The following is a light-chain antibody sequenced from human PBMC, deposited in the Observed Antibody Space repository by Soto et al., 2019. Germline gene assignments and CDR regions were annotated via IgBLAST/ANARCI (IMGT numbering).Light chain of an antibody. J-gene: IGKJ1*01. Sequence: EIVCTQSARTLALSPGEGATGGCRASQSVSSSYLAWYQQKPGQAPRLLIYGASTRATGIPARFSGSGSGTEFTLTISSLQSEDFAVYYCPQYNAWPRTFGQGTKVDI. V-gene: IGKV3-15*01. CDR3: PQYNAWPRT. CDR1: QSVSSSY. CDR2: GAS.